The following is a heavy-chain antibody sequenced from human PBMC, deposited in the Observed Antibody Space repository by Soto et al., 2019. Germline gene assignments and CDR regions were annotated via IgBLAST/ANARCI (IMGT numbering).Heavy chain of an antibody. CDR3: ARGERRFDP. Sequence: HPGGSLRLSCAASGVTFSSYAMGWVRQAPGKGLEWVSAISGSGGSTYYADSVKGRFTISRDNSKNTLYLQMNSLRAEDTAVYYCARGERRFDPWGQGTLVTVSS. CDR1: GVTFSSYA. CDR2: ISGSGGST. V-gene: IGHV3-23*01. D-gene: IGHD3-16*01. J-gene: IGHJ5*02.